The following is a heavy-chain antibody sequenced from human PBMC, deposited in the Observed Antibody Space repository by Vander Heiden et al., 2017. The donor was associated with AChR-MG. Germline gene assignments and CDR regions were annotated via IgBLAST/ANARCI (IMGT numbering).Heavy chain of an antibody. CDR1: GFTFSRYA. Sequence: QVQLVASGGGVVQPGMSLRLPCAASGFTFSRYAMAWVRQAPGKGLEWVAVISYDGSNKYYADSVKGRFTISRDNSKNTLYLQMNSLRAEDTAVYYCASAPYSSGWYYYYYGMDVWGQGTTVTVSS. D-gene: IGHD6-19*01. CDR2: ISYDGSNK. J-gene: IGHJ6*02. CDR3: ASAPYSSGWYYYYYGMDV. V-gene: IGHV3-30-3*01.